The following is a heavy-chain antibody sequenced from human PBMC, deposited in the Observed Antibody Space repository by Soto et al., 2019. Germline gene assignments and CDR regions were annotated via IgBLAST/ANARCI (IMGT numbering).Heavy chain of an antibody. CDR1: GFTFSNYG. CDR3: ARDRGGFYGSGTSVYNFEY. Sequence: QVQLVEFGGGVVQPGRSLRLSCAASGFTFSNYGMDWVRQAPGKGPEWVALISYDGRTKYYADSLKGRFAISRDNSNNTKSLQMNSLSAEDTAVYYCARDRGGFYGSGTSVYNFEYWGPGTLVTVSS. CDR2: ISYDGRTK. J-gene: IGHJ4*02. V-gene: IGHV3-30*09. D-gene: IGHD3-10*01.